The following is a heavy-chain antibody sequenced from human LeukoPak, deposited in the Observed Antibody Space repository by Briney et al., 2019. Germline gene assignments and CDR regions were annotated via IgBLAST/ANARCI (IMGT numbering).Heavy chain of an antibody. V-gene: IGHV4-34*01. CDR3: ARGPFWGYYDSSGYYVDY. J-gene: IGHJ4*02. D-gene: IGHD3-22*01. CDR1: GGSFSGYY. Sequence: SETLSLTCAVYGGSFSGYYWSWIRQPPGKGLEWIGEINHSGSTNYNPSLKSRVTISVDTSKNQFSLKLSSVTAADTAVYYCARGPFWGYYDSSGYYVDYWGREPWSPSPQ. CDR2: INHSGST.